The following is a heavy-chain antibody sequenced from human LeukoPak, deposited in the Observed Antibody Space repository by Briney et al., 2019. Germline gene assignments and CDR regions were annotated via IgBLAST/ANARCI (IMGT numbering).Heavy chain of an antibody. CDR1: GGSISSTTYY. CDR2: IYYSGST. J-gene: IGHJ3*02. V-gene: IGHV4-39*01. CDR3: ARGDPITIFGVVIIRDAFDI. Sequence: PSDTLSLTCTVSGGSISSTTYYWGWIRLPPGKGLEWIGSIYYSGSTYYNPSLKSRVTISVDTSKNQFSLKLSSVTAADTAVYYCARGDPITIFGVVIIRDAFDIWGQGTMVTVSS. D-gene: IGHD3-3*01.